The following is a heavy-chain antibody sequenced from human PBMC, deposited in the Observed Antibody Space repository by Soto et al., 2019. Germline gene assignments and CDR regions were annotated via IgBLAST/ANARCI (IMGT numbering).Heavy chain of an antibody. J-gene: IGHJ5*02. CDR3: AQVIAAAGTGYGFDP. CDR2: ISGSGGST. CDR1: GFTFSSYA. V-gene: IGHV3-23*01. Sequence: EVQLLESGGGLVQPGGSLRLSCAASGFTFSSYAMSWVRQAPGKGLEWVSAISGSGGSTYYADSVKGRFTISRDNSKSPLYLQMNSLRAEDTAGYYCAQVIAAAGTGYGFDPWGQGTLVTVSS. D-gene: IGHD6-13*01.